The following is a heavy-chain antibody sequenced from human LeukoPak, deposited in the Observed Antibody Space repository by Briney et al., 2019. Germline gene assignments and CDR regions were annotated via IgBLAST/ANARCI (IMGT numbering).Heavy chain of an antibody. Sequence: PGGSLRLSCAASGFTFSSYEMNWVRQAPGKGLEWVSYISSSGSTIYYADSVKGRFTISRDNAKNSLYLQMNSLRAEDTAVYYCARAVYCSGGSCYEYYYYYYMDVWGKGTTVTVSS. D-gene: IGHD2-15*01. J-gene: IGHJ6*03. CDR2: ISSSGSTI. CDR1: GFTFSSYE. CDR3: ARAVYCSGGSCYEYYYYYYMDV. V-gene: IGHV3-48*03.